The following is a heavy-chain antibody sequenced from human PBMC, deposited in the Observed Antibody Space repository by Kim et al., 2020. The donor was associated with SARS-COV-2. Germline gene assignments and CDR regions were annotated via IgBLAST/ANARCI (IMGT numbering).Heavy chain of an antibody. V-gene: IGHV1-46*01. J-gene: IGHJ6*02. CDR3: AREGSSFSSSWSKSYSYYGMDV. Sequence: ASVKASCKASGYTFTSYYMHWVRQAPGQGLEWMGIINPSGGSTSYAQKFQGRVTMTRDTSTSTVYMELSSLRSEDTAVYYCAREGSSFSSSWSKSYSYYGMDVWGQGTTVTVSS. D-gene: IGHD6-13*01. CDR1: GYTFTSYY. CDR2: INPSGGST.